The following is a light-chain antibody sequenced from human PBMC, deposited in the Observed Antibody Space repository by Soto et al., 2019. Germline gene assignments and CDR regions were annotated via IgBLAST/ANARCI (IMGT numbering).Light chain of an antibody. Sequence: AIQLTQSPSSLSASVGDRVAITCRASQDIRNELSWYQQKPGKAPKFLIFAASNLQSGVPSRFSGSGSGTDFTLTISSLQPEDFATYFCLQDDDYPFTFGGGTKVDIK. CDR3: LQDDDYPFT. J-gene: IGKJ4*01. CDR1: QDIRNE. CDR2: AAS. V-gene: IGKV1-6*01.